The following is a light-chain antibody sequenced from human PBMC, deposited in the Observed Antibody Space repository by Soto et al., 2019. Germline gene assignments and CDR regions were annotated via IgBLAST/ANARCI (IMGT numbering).Light chain of an antibody. CDR3: SSYTSSSTVV. CDR2: EVS. V-gene: IGLV2-14*01. J-gene: IGLJ2*01. Sequence: QSALTQPASVSGSPGQSITISCTGTSSDIGVYKYVSWYQQHPGKAPNLMIYEVSNRLSGVSNRCSGSKSGNTASLTIAGLQAEDEADYYCSSYTSSSTVVFGGGTKLTVL. CDR1: SSDIGVYKY.